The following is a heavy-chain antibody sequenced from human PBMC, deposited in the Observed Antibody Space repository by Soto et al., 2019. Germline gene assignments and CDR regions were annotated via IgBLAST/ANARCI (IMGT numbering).Heavy chain of an antibody. CDR2: ISGGSSYT. Sequence: QVQLVESGGGLLKPGGSLRLSCAASGFSFGDSYMSWIRQSAGKGLEWLSYISGGSSYTKYAESVKGRFTISRDNARRSLFLQVNGLRADDTAIYYCAKTRVADSGYYFDHWGQGTMVTVSS. V-gene: IGHV3-11*05. CDR1: GFSFGDSY. J-gene: IGHJ4*02. D-gene: IGHD3-10*01. CDR3: AKTRVADSGYYFDH.